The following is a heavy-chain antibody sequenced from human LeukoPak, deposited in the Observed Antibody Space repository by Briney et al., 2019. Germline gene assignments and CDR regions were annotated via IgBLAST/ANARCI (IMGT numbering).Heavy chain of an antibody. D-gene: IGHD2-21*01. CDR1: GFTFSTYA. Sequence: SGGSLRLSCAASGFTFSTYAMSWVRQAPGKGLEWVSAFSGSGGSTFYADTMKGRFTISRHNSNNTLYLQMNSLRAEDTAVYYGAKVWWSGLRAIDDWGQGTLVRVSS. CDR3: AKVWWSGLRAIDD. CDR2: FSGSGGST. J-gene: IGHJ4*02. V-gene: IGHV3-23*01.